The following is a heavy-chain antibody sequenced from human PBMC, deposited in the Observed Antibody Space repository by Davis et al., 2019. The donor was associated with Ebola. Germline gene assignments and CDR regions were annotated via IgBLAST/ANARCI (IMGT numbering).Heavy chain of an antibody. CDR1: GCTFISYT. D-gene: IGHD3-22*01. V-gene: IGHV1-69*13. J-gene: IGHJ4*02. Sequence: SVKVSCKASGCTFISYTITWVRQAPGQGLDWMGGIIPVFGIPKYAQKFQGRVTITADESTSTAYMELSSLRSEDTAVYYCARDRYSDGSGYFFEQSHWGQGTLVTVSS. CDR3: ARDRYSDGSGYFFEQSH. CDR2: IIPVFGIP.